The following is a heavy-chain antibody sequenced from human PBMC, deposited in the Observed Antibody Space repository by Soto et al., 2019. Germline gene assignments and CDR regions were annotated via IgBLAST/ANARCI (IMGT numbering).Heavy chain of an antibody. J-gene: IGHJ4*02. Sequence: QVQLVESGGGVVQPGMSLRLSCAASGFTFSSHSIQWVRQAPGKGLEWVAVISYDGNSKYYADSVRGRFTISRDNSKNTLYLQMNSLRPEDTAVYYCARAWSTSGDLDYWGQGTLVIVSS. CDR3: ARAWSTSGDLDY. D-gene: IGHD3-10*01. V-gene: IGHV3-30-3*01. CDR1: GFTFSSHS. CDR2: ISYDGNSK.